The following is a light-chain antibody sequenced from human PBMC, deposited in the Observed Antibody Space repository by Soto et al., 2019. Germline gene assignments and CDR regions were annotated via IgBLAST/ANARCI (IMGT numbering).Light chain of an antibody. CDR3: PSYDSSLSYFWV. V-gene: IGLV1-40*01. CDR2: GNT. J-gene: IGLJ3*02. CDR1: SSNIGAGFD. Sequence: QSVLTQPPSVSGAPGQRVTISCTGSSSNIGAGFDVHWYQQLPGTAPKLLIYGNTNRPSGVPDRFSGSKSGTSASLAITGLQAEDEDDYYCPSYDSSLSYFWVFGGGTQLTVL.